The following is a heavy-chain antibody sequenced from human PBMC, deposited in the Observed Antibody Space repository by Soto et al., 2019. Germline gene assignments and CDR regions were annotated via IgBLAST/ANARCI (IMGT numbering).Heavy chain of an antibody. CDR1: GFTFRMFW. D-gene: IGHD2-8*01. J-gene: IGHJ1*01. Sequence: EVQLVQSGGGLAQPGKSLRLSCAASGFTFRMFWMHWVRQVAGKGPVWVSYISSDGTTTDYADSVKGRFTISRDNAKDTLYLQMDSLRAEDTAVYYCAIQDCTNDVCLEAAVTVGGALESWGQGTLVTVSS. V-gene: IGHV3-74*01. CDR3: AIQDCTNDVCLEAAVTVGGALES. CDR2: ISSDGTTT.